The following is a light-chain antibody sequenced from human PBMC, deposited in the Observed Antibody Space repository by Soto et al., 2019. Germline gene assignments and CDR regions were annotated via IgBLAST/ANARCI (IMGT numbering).Light chain of an antibody. V-gene: IGLV1-44*01. Sequence: QSVLTQPPSASGTPGQRVTISCSEGTPNIGRNTVKWYRQLPGTAPKLLIGSSDQRPSGVPDRFFGSQSGTSASLAISGLQSEDEADYICAAWDDSLNAWAFGGGTKLTVL. CDR2: SSD. CDR3: AAWDDSLNAWA. CDR1: TPNIGRNT. J-gene: IGLJ3*02.